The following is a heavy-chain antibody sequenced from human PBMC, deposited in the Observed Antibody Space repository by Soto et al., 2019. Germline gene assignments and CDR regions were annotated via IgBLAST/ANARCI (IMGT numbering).Heavy chain of an antibody. CDR1: GGTFSSYA. CDR2: IIPIFGTA. D-gene: IGHD3-22*01. CDR3: ASRNSYYYDSPYYFDY. V-gene: IGHV1-69*13. Sequence: SVKVSCKASGGTFSSYAISWVRQAPGQGLEWMGGIIPIFGTANYAQKFQGRVTITADESTSTAYMELSSLRSEDTAVYYCASRNSYYYDSPYYFDYWGQGTLVTVSS. J-gene: IGHJ4*02.